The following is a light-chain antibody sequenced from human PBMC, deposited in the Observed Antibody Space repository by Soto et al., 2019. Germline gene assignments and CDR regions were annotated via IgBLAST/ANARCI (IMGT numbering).Light chain of an antibody. Sequence: QSALTQPASVSGSPGQAITLSRPGTSGGVGNYNLVSWFQHHPGEAPKLLIYEGFRRPSGVSNRFSGSKSGNTASLTVSARQAEDEANYYCSSYAVSDTMIFGGGTQLTVL. J-gene: IGLJ7*01. CDR2: EGF. CDR1: SGGVGNYNL. V-gene: IGLV2-23*01. CDR3: SSYAVSDTMI.